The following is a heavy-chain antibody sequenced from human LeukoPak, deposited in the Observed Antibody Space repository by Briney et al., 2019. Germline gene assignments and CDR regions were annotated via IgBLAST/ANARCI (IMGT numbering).Heavy chain of an antibody. Sequence: GGPLRLSCAATGFTFSTSAMSWVRQAPGKGLEWVSTLSASGGDTNYADSVNGRFTISRDNSKNTLYLQMNSLRAEDTAVYYCAKVWGRYFDYWGQGTLVTVSS. J-gene: IGHJ4*02. D-gene: IGHD7-27*01. CDR2: LSASGGDT. CDR1: GFTFSTSA. V-gene: IGHV3-23*01. CDR3: AKVWGRYFDY.